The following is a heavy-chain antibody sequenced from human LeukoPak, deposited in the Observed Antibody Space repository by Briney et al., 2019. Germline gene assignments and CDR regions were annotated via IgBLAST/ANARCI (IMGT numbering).Heavy chain of an antibody. CDR3: ARAGGSSWNKKYYFDY. V-gene: IGHV3-7*03. J-gene: IGHJ4*02. D-gene: IGHD6-13*01. Sequence: GGSLRLSCAASGFTFSSYWMSWVRQAPGKGLEWVANIKQDGSEKYYVDSVKGRFTISRDNAKNSLYLQTNSLRAEDTAVYYCARAGGSSWNKKYYFDYWGQGTLVTVSS. CDR2: IKQDGSEK. CDR1: GFTFSSYW.